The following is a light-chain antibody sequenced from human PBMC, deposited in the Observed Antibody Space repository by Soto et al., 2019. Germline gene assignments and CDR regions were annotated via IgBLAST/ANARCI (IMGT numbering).Light chain of an antibody. CDR3: QQYNNWPAGT. Sequence: EIVMTQSPATLSVSPGERATLSCRASQSVSSNLAWYQQKPGQAPRLLIYGASTRATGIPARFSGSGSGTECTLASSSLPAEDFAVYYCQQYNNWPAGTFGQGTKVEIK. CDR1: QSVSSN. V-gene: IGKV3-15*01. J-gene: IGKJ1*01. CDR2: GAS.